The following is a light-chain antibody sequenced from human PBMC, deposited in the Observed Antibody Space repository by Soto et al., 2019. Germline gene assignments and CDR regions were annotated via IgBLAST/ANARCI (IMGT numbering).Light chain of an antibody. Sequence: DIQLTQSPSFLSASVGDRVTITCRASQGINHYVAWYQQKPGNAPKCLIYGSSALQSGVPSRFSGSGSWAEFTLSISSLQPEDFATYYCQHVYSYPLTFGGGTRVEI. J-gene: IGKJ4*01. CDR3: QHVYSYPLT. CDR1: QGINHY. CDR2: GSS. V-gene: IGKV1-9*01.